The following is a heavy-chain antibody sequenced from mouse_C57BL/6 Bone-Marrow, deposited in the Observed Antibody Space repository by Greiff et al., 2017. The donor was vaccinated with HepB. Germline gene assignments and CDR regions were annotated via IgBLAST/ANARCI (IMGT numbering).Heavy chain of an antibody. D-gene: IGHD2-12*01. V-gene: IGHV10-1*01. CDR1: GFSFNTYA. Sequence: EVQGVESGGGLVQPKGSLKLSCAASGFSFNTYAMNWVRQAPGKGLEWVARIRSKSNNYATYYADSVKDRFTISRDDSESMLYLQMNNLKTEDTAMYYCVRHPKYDDYAMDYWGQGTSVTVSS. J-gene: IGHJ4*01. CDR2: IRSKSNNYAT. CDR3: VRHPKYDDYAMDY.